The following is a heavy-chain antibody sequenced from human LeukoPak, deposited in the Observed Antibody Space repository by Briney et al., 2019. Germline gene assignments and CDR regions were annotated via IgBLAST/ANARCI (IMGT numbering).Heavy chain of an antibody. J-gene: IGHJ5*02. CDR2: ISSSSNTI. V-gene: IGHV3-48*02. CDR3: ARHDTIIRGWFDP. D-gene: IGHD3-9*01. CDR1: GFTFSSYS. Sequence: GGSLRLSCAASGFTFSSYSMNWVRHAPGKGLEWLSYISSSSNTIYYADSVKGRFTISRDNAKDSLYLQMNSLRDEDTAVYYCARHDTIIRGWFDPWGQGTRVTVSS.